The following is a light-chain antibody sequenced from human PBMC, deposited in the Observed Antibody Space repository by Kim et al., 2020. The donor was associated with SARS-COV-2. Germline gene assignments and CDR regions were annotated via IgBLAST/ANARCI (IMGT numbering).Light chain of an antibody. Sequence: GLSITISCTGTSSDVGSFNHVYWHQQRAGTAPILMIYEVSKGPSGVSNRFSGSTSGNTASLTISGLHAEDEAYYYCSSYALSITFVFGTGTKVTVL. J-gene: IGLJ1*01. CDR1: SSDVGSFNH. CDR2: EVS. CDR3: SSYALSITFV. V-gene: IGLV2-23*02.